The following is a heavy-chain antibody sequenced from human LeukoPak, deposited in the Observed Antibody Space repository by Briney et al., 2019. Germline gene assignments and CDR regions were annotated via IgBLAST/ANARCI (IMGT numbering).Heavy chain of an antibody. Sequence: GESLRISCKGSGYSFTSDWIGWERQMPGKGLEWMGIIYPGDSDTRYSPSFQGQVTISADKSISTAYLQWSSLKASDIAKYYCARPVGTVDAQYDAFDIWGQGTMVTVSS. D-gene: IGHD5-12*01. CDR2: IYPGDSDT. V-gene: IGHV5-51*01. J-gene: IGHJ3*02. CDR3: ARPVGTVDAQYDAFDI. CDR1: GYSFTSDW.